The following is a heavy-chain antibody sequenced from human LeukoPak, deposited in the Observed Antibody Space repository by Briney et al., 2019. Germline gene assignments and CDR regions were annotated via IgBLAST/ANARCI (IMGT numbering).Heavy chain of an antibody. CDR1: GGSFSGYY. Sequence: PSETLSLTCAVYGGSFSGYYWSWIRQPPGKGLEWIGEINHSGSTNYNPSLKSRVTISVETSKNQFSLKLSSVTAADTAVYYWATLTGGDDAFDIWGQGTMVTVSS. CDR3: ATLTGGDDAFDI. V-gene: IGHV4-34*01. CDR2: INHSGST. J-gene: IGHJ3*02. D-gene: IGHD4-23*01.